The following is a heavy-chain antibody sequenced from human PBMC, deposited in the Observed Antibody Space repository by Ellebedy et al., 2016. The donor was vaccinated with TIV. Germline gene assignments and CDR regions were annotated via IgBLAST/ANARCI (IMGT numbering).Heavy chain of an antibody. Sequence: MPSETLSLTCTVSGGSISSYYWSWIRQPPGKGLEWIGYIYYSGSTNYNPPLNSRVTISVDTSKNQFSLKLNSVTAADTAVYYCASSLTMLRGGMDVWGQGTTVTVSS. CDR2: IYYSGST. D-gene: IGHD3-10*01. J-gene: IGHJ6*02. V-gene: IGHV4-59*01. CDR3: ASSLTMLRGGMDV. CDR1: GGSISSYY.